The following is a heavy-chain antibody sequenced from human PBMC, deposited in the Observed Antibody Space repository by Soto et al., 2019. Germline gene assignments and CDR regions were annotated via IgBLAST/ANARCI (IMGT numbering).Heavy chain of an antibody. CDR3: VKTVSSAGGSVSQAYDY. V-gene: IGHV3-23*01. Sequence: GGSLRLSCAASGFTFSSYAMSWVRQAPGKGLEWVSAISRSGGSTYYADSAQGRFTISRDSSKNTLYLQMNSLRAEDTAVYYCVKTVSSAGGSVSQAYDYWGQGTLVTVSS. CDR1: GFTFSSYA. D-gene: IGHD3-10*01. J-gene: IGHJ4*02. CDR2: ISRSGGST.